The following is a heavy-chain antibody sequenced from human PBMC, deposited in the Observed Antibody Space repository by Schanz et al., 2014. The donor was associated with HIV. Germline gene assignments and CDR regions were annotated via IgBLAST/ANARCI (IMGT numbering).Heavy chain of an antibody. CDR2: INHSGST. CDR3: ARQGEDSMAARSLSGVDV. D-gene: IGHD6-6*01. V-gene: IGHV4-34*01. CDR1: GGSFSGYF. J-gene: IGHJ6*02. Sequence: QVQLQQWGAGLLKPSETLSLTCAVYGGSFSGYFWAWIRQPPGKGLEWIGEINHSGSTNYNPSLKGGVSMSVDTSKTHFSLELPSVPAADTATYYCARQGEDSMAARSLSGVDVWGQGTTVTVSS.